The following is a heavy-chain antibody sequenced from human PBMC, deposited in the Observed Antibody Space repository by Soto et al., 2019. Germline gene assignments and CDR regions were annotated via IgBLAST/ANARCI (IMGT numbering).Heavy chain of an antibody. CDR1: GGTFSSYA. J-gene: IGHJ4*02. CDR2: IIPIFGTA. V-gene: IGHV1-69*06. CDR3: ARSSNQGGIFDY. D-gene: IGHD3-16*01. Sequence: SVKVSCKASGGTFSSYAISWVRQAPGQGLEWTGGIIPIFGTANYAQKFQGRVTITADKSTSTAYMELSSLRSEDTAVYYCARSSNQGGIFDYWGQGTLVTVSS.